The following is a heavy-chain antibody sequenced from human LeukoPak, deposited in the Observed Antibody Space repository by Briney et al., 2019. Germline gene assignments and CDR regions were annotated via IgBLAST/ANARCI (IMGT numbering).Heavy chain of an antibody. CDR1: GYTFTSYG. Sequence: ASVKVSCKASGYTFTSYGISWVRQAAGQGLEWMGWISAYNGNTNYAQKLQGRVTMTTDTSTSTAYMELRSLRSDDTAVYYCARDTILVGTGTTEDAFDIWGQGTMVTVSS. V-gene: IGHV1-18*01. J-gene: IGHJ3*02. D-gene: IGHD1-1*01. CDR2: ISAYNGNT. CDR3: ARDTILVGTGTTEDAFDI.